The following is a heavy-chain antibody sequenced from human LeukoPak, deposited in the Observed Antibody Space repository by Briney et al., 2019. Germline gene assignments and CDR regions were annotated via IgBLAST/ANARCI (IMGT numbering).Heavy chain of an antibody. V-gene: IGHV3-21*01. CDR1: GFTFSSYN. J-gene: IGHJ4*02. CDR2: ISSSSSYI. CDR3: ARDKNSEITTVDY. D-gene: IGHD4-17*01. Sequence: GGSLRLSCAASGFTFSSYNMNWVRQAPGKGLEWASSISSSSSYIHYADSVKGRFTISRDNAKNSLYLQMNSLRAEDTAVYYCARDKNSEITTVDYWGQGTLVTVSS.